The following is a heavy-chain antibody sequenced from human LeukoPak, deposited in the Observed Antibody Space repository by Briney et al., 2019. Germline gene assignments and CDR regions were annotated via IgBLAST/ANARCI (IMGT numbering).Heavy chain of an antibody. D-gene: IGHD6-19*01. CDR3: ARGPRRGWSPYGFDY. CDR2: ISGSGGST. V-gene: IGHV3-23*01. Sequence: GRSLRLSCAASGFFFSSYGMSWVRQAPGKGLEWVSAISGSGGSTYYADSVKGRFTISRDNSKNTLYLQMNSLRAEDTAVYYCARGPRRGWSPYGFDYWGQGTLVTVSS. J-gene: IGHJ4*02. CDR1: GFFFSSYG.